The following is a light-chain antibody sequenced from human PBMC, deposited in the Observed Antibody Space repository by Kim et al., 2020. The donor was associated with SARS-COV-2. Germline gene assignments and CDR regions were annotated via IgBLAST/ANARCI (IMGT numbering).Light chain of an antibody. J-gene: IGKJ5*01. Sequence: LSPGQRATLSCRASQSVSSNLAWYQQKPGQAPRLLIYDASNRATGIPARFSGSGSGTDFTLTISSLEPEDFAVYYCQQRANWPITFGQGTRLEIK. CDR2: DAS. CDR1: QSVSSN. CDR3: QQRANWPIT. V-gene: IGKV3-11*01.